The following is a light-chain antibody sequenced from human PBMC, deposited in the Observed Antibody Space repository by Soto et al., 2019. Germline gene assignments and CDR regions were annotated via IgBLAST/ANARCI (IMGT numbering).Light chain of an antibody. CDR3: QQYNXYPWT. Sequence: DIQMTQSPSSLSASVVDRVTITCLASLPISNYLAWYQQKPGKAPKLLIYKASTLKSGVPSRFSGSGSGTEFTLTISSLQPGDFATYYXQQYNXYPWTFGQGTKVDNK. CDR1: LPISNY. CDR2: KAS. V-gene: IGKV1-5*03. J-gene: IGKJ1*01.